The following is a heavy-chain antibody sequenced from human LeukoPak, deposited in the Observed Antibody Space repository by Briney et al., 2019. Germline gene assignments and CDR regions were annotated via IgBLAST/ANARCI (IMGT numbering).Heavy chain of an antibody. V-gene: IGHV5-51*01. CDR2: IYPGDSDT. CDR1: GYSFTNYW. J-gene: IGHJ4*02. D-gene: IGHD3-22*01. CDR3: ARPDYYDSSGYSRY. Sequence: GESLKISCKGSGYSFTNYWIGWVRQMPGKGLEWMGIIYPGDSDTRYGPSLQGQVTISADKSISTAYLQWSSLKASDTAMYYCARPDYYDSSGYSRYWGQGTLVTVSS.